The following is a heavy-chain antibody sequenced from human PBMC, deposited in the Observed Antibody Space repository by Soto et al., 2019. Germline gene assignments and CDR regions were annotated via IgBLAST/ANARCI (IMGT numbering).Heavy chain of an antibody. J-gene: IGHJ4*02. CDR1: GFTRSSNY. Sequence: GGSLRLSCAASGFTRSSNYMSWVRQAPGKGLEWVSVIYSGGSTYYADSVKGRFTISRDNSKNTLYLQMNSLRAEDTAVYYCARDYYSNSDYWGQGTLVTVSS. CDR2: IYSGGST. CDR3: ARDYYSNSDY. V-gene: IGHV3-66*01. D-gene: IGHD4-4*01.